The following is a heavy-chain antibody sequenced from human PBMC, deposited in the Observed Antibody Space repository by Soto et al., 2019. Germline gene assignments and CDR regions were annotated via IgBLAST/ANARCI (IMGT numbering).Heavy chain of an antibody. Sequence: EVQLVESGGGLVQPGGSLRLSCAASGFLFNTYWMFWVRQAPRKGLLWVSRIKSDGSSTNYADSVKGRFTISRDNAKITLYLQMTSLRAEDTAVYYCAIGGGDYNYLDYWGQGILVTVSS. V-gene: IGHV3-74*01. CDR1: GFLFNTYW. CDR2: IKSDGSST. D-gene: IGHD3-9*01. J-gene: IGHJ4*02. CDR3: AIGGGDYNYLDY.